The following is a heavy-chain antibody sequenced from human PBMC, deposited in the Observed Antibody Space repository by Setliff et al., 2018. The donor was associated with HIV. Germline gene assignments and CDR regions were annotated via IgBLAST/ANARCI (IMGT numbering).Heavy chain of an antibody. Sequence: GESLKISCAASGFTFSIYAMTWVRRVPGKGLEWLSYISGGSTLIQYADSVKGRFTVSRDNVDNSLSLQMNNLRAEDTAFYYCATGGGGSSGSRWFDYWGRGTLVTVSS. CDR1: GFTFSIYA. V-gene: IGHV3-48*01. D-gene: IGHD2-15*01. CDR2: ISGGSTLI. J-gene: IGHJ4*02. CDR3: ATGGGGSSGSRWFDY.